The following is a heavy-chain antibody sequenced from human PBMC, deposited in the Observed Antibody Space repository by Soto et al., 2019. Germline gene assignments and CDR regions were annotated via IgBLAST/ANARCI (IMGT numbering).Heavy chain of an antibody. V-gene: IGHV4-31*03. CDR3: ARGRRVVTAIERGYYFDY. J-gene: IGHJ4*02. Sequence: QVQLQESGPGLVKPSQTLSLTCTVSGGSISSGGYYWSWIHQHPGKGLEWIGYIYYSGSTYYNPSLKSRVTISVDTSKNQFSLKLSSVTAADTAVYYCARGRRVVTAIERGYYFDYWGQGTLVTVSS. CDR2: IYYSGST. D-gene: IGHD2-21*02. CDR1: GGSISSGGYY.